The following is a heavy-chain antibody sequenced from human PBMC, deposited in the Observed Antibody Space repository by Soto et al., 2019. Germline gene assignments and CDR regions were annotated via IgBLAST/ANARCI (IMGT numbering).Heavy chain of an antibody. Sequence: QITLKESGPTLVKPTQTLTLTCTFSGFSLSTSGVGVGWIRQPPGKALEWLALIYWDDDKRYSPSLKSKLTITKDNSKNQVVLTMTNMDPVDTATYYCAHRFRGINYFDYWGQGTLVTVSS. V-gene: IGHV2-5*02. CDR3: AHRFRGINYFDY. CDR2: IYWDDDK. J-gene: IGHJ4*02. CDR1: GFSLSTSGVG.